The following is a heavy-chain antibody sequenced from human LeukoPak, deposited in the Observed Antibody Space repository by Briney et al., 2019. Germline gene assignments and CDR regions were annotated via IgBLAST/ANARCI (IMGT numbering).Heavy chain of an antibody. CDR1: GYTFTGYY. CDR2: INPNSGGT. D-gene: IGHD2-15*01. J-gene: IGHJ4*02. Sequence: ASVKVSCKASGYTFTGYYMHWVRQAPGQGLEWMGWINPNSGGTNYAQKFQGRVTMTRDTSISTAYMELSRLRSNDTAVYYCARERGGADIVVVVAATGDFDYWGQGTLVTVSS. V-gene: IGHV1-2*02. CDR3: ARERGGADIVVVVAATGDFDY.